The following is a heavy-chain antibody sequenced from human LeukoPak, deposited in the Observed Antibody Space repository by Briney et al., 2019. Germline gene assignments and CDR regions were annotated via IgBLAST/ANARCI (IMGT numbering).Heavy chain of an antibody. CDR1: GFTFTNYA. CDR2: VSGSGGST. D-gene: IGHD3-10*01. J-gene: IGHJ6*02. V-gene: IGHV3-23*01. CDR3: AKDVISMLRGVSWGYYYYYGMDV. Sequence: PGGSLRLSCAASGFTFTNYAMSWVRQAPGKGLEWVSGVSGSGGSTYYADSVKGRFTISRDNSRNTLYLQMNSLRGEDTAVYYCAKDVISMLRGVSWGYYYYYGMDVWGQGTAVTVSS.